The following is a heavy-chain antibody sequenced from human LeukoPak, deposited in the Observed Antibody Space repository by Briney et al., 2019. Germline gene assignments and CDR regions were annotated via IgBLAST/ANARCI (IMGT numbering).Heavy chain of an antibody. V-gene: IGHV3-23*01. D-gene: IGHD1-26*01. CDR1: GFTFSSYA. J-gene: IGHJ3*02. CDR3: AKVCSGSYYAFDI. Sequence: SGGSLRLSCAASGFTFSSYAMSWVRQAPGKGLEWVSAISGSGGSTYYADSVKGRFTISRDNSKNTLYLQMNSLGAEDTAVYYCAKVCSGSYYAFDIWGQGTMVTVSS. CDR2: ISGSGGST.